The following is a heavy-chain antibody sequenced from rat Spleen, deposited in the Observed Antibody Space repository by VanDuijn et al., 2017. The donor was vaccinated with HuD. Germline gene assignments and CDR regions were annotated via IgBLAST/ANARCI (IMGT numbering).Heavy chain of an antibody. CDR2: ITNTGGST. J-gene: IGHJ3*01. V-gene: IGHV5-31*01. D-gene: IGHD1-4*01. Sequence: EVKLVESGGGLVQPGRSLQLSCVASGFTFNKYWMTWIRQAPGEGLEWVASITNTGGSTYYPDSVKGRFTISRDNAKSTLYLQMNSLRSEDTATYYCTRDRLPGYNLNWFAYWGQGTLVTVSS. CDR1: GFTFNKYW. CDR3: TRDRLPGYNLNWFAY.